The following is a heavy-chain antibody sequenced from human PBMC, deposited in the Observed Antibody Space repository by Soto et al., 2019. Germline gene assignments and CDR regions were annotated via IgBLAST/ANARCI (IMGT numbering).Heavy chain of an antibody. D-gene: IGHD6-25*01. Sequence: QVQLVESGGGVVQPGRSLRLCCAASGFTFSSYGMHWVRQAPGKGLEWVAVISYDGSNKYYADSVKGRFTISRDNSKNTLYLQMNSLRAEDRAVYYCANSRARLCPYYFDYWGQGTLVTVSS. CDR2: ISYDGSNK. CDR1: GFTFSSYG. CDR3: ANSRARLCPYYFDY. J-gene: IGHJ4*02. V-gene: IGHV3-30*18.